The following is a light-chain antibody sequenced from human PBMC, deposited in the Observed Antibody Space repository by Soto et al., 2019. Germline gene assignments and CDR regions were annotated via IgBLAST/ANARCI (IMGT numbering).Light chain of an antibody. CDR1: QSVSSY. Sequence: IVLTQSPSTLSLSPGPRATLSCRASQSVSSYLAWYQQKPGQAPRLLIYDASNRATGIPARFSGSGSGTDFTLTISSLEPEDFAVYYCQQRSNWPLTFGGGTKLDIK. V-gene: IGKV3-11*01. J-gene: IGKJ4*01. CDR2: DAS. CDR3: QQRSNWPLT.